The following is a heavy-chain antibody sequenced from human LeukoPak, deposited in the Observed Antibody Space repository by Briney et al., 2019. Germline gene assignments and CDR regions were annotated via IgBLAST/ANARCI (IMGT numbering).Heavy chain of an antibody. CDR1: GGTFSSYA. V-gene: IGHV1-69*13. J-gene: IGHJ4*02. CDR2: IIPIFGTA. CDR3: ARGGNPGAVAGTFCAY. Sequence: ASVKVSCKASGGTFSSYAISWVRQAPGQGLEWMGGIIPIFGTANYAQKFQGRVTITADESTSTAYMELSSLRSEDTAVYYCARGGNPGAVAGTFCAYWGQGTLVTVSS. D-gene: IGHD6-19*01.